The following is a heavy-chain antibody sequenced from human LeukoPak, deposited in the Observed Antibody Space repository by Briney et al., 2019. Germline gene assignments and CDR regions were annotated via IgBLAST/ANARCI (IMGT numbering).Heavy chain of an antibody. CDR2: IKQDGGEK. Sequence: PGGTLRLSCADSGFTFSSYAMSWVRQAPGKGLEWVANIKQDGGEKYYVDSVKGRFTISRDNAKNSLYLQMTSLRAEDTAVYYYARAAGALSEDYYYYYMDVWGKGTTVTVSS. D-gene: IGHD4/OR15-4a*01. CDR3: ARAAGALSEDYYYYYMDV. J-gene: IGHJ6*03. V-gene: IGHV3-7*04. CDR1: GFTFSSYA.